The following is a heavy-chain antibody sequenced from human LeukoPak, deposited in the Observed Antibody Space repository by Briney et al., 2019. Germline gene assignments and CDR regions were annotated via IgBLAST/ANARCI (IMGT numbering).Heavy chain of an antibody. V-gene: IGHV3-23*01. D-gene: IGHD2-15*01. J-gene: IGHJ4*02. CDR2: ITGTGGK. CDR3: AKDYCRDGNCPFPFLDS. Sequence: GVSLRLSCAVSGFTLTNHGVSWVRQAPGKGLEWVSIITGTGGKYYGDSVKGRFVLSRDNFKNTVYMQMSSLRAEDTATYYCAKDYCRDGNCPFPFLDSWGQGTLVTVSS. CDR1: GFTLTNHG.